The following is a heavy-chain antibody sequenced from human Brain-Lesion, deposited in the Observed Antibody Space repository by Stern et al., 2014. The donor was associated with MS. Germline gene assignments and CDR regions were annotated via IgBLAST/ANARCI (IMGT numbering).Heavy chain of an antibody. J-gene: IGHJ4*02. CDR2: IFYTGST. D-gene: IGHD6-19*01. CDR1: GGSIGRSSYY. Sequence: VQLVESGPGLVKPSETLSLTCTVSGGSIGRSSYYWGWIRQPPGKGLEWIGNIFYTGSTFYDPSLKSRVPISVDTSNNHFSLSLNSVTAADTAVYYCARGAGVFDSWGQGTLVTVSP. V-gene: IGHV4-39*02. CDR3: ARGAGVFDS.